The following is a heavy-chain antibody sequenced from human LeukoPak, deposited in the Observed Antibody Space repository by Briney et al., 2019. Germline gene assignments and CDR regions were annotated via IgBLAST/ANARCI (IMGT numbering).Heavy chain of an antibody. CDR2: IYTSGST. V-gene: IGHV4-4*07. Sequence: SETLSLTCTVSGGSISSYYWSWIRQPAGKGLEWIGRIYTSGSTNHNPSLKSRITVSVDTSKNQFSLKLSSVTAADTALYYCAREASRGFLVRGYYYYYMDVWGKGTTVTVSS. CDR3: AREASRGFLVRGYYYYYMDV. J-gene: IGHJ6*03. D-gene: IGHD2-2*01. CDR1: GGSISSYY.